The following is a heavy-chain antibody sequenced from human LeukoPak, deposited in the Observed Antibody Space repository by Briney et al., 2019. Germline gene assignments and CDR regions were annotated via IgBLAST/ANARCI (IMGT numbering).Heavy chain of an antibody. J-gene: IGHJ4*02. Sequence: GGSLRLSCAASGFTFSNAWMSWVRQAPGKGLEWVGRIKSKTDGGTTDYAAPVKGRFTISRDDSKNTLYLQMNSLKTEDTAVYYCTTGITMVRGVAYNDYWGQGTLVTVSS. CDR1: GFTFSNAW. D-gene: IGHD3-10*01. V-gene: IGHV3-15*01. CDR3: TTGITMVRGVAYNDY. CDR2: IKSKTDGGTT.